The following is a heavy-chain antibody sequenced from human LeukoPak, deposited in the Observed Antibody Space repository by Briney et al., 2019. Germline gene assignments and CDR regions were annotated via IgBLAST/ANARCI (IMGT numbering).Heavy chain of an antibody. CDR1: GYTFSGYY. D-gene: IGHD1-26*01. CDR2: ISAYNGNT. V-gene: IGHV1-2*06. CDR3: ARPPDSGRYAYYFDY. J-gene: IGHJ4*02. Sequence: ASVKVSCKASGYTFSGYYLHWVRQAPGQGLEWMGRISAYNGNTNYAQKLQGRVTMTRDTSTSTVYMELSSLRSEDTTVYYCARPPDSGRYAYYFDYWGQGTLDTVSS.